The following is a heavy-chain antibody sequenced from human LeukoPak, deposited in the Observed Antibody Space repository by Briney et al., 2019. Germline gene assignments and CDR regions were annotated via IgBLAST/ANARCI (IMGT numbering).Heavy chain of an antibody. Sequence: GASVKVSFKPSVGTFIIYAISWVRQAPGQGLEWMGGIIPIFGTANYAQKFQGRVTITADESTSTAYMELSSLRSEDTAVYYCARDRYSGSYALYYYYGMDVWGQGTTVTVSS. CDR1: VGTFIIYA. D-gene: IGHD1-26*01. CDR2: IIPIFGTA. V-gene: IGHV1-69*01. J-gene: IGHJ6*02. CDR3: ARDRYSGSYALYYYYGMDV.